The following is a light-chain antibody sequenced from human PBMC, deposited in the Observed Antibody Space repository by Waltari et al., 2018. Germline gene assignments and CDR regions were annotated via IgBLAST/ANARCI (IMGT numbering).Light chain of an antibody. Sequence: DIQMTQSPSTLSASVGDRVTISCRASQSVNGWLAWYQQIPGKAPKVLIYKTSRLQSGVPSRFSGSGSGTEFTLTISCLQPDDFATYYCQQFNSYLFTFGPGTKVDI. CDR2: KTS. CDR1: QSVNGW. J-gene: IGKJ3*01. CDR3: QQFNSYLFT. V-gene: IGKV1-5*03.